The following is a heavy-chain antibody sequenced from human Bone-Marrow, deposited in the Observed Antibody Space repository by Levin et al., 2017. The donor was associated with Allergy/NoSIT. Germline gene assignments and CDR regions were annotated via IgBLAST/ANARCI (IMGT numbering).Heavy chain of an antibody. V-gene: IGHV4-34*01. CDR3: ARGPRGYESAGLYYYFHYYMDV. CDR2: IDHSGST. Sequence: PSETLSLTCAIYGGSFSDYYWTWVRQRPGKGLEWIGEIDHSGSTNYKASLRSRVTMSLDTSKNQFALELSSVTAADTAVYFCARGPRGYESAGLYYYFHYYMDVWGKGTTVTVSS. CDR1: GGSFSDYY. J-gene: IGHJ6*03. D-gene: IGHD5-12*01.